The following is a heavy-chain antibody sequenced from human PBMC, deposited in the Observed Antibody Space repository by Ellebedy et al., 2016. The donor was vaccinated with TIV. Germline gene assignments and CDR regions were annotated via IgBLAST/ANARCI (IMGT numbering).Heavy chain of an antibody. V-gene: IGHV1-3*01. CDR1: GYTFTSYA. CDR3: ATTVPKIAAAGY. D-gene: IGHD6-13*01. CDR2: INAGNGNT. Sequence: ASVKVSCKASGYTFTSYAMHWVRQAPGQRLEWMGWINAGNGNTKYSQKFQGRVTITRDTSASTAYMELSSLRSEDTAVYYCATTVPKIAAAGYWGQGTLVTVSS. J-gene: IGHJ4*02.